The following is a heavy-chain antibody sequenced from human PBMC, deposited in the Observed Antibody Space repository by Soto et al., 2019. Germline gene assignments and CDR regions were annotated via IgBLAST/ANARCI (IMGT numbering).Heavy chain of an antibody. V-gene: IGHV1-18*01. CDR1: GYTFTSYG. Sequence: ASVKVSCKASGYTFTSYGISWVRQAPGQGLEWMGWISAYNGNTNYAQKLQGRVTMTTDTSTSTAYMELRSLRSDDTAVYYCARINTIFGVVIIGASDYWGQGTLVTVSS. J-gene: IGHJ4*02. D-gene: IGHD3-3*01. CDR2: ISAYNGNT. CDR3: ARINTIFGVVIIGASDY.